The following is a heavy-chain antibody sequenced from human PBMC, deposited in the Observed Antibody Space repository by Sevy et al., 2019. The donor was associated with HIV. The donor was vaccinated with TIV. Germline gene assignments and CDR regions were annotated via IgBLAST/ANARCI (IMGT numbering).Heavy chain of an antibody. CDR1: GGAISSYY. Sequence: SETLSLTCTVSGGAISSYYWSWIRQPPGKGLEWIGYIHYSGSTNYNPSLKSRVIISVDTSKNQFSLKVNSLTAADTAVYFCARGANWCGISARYIDIWGQRTLVTVSS. CDR3: ARGANWCGISARYIDI. J-gene: IGHJ4*02. CDR2: IHYSGST. D-gene: IGHD6-6*01. V-gene: IGHV4-59*01.